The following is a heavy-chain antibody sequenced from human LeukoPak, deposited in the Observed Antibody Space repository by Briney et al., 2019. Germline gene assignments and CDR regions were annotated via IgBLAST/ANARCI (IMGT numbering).Heavy chain of an antibody. D-gene: IGHD3-22*01. J-gene: IGHJ4*02. V-gene: IGHV4-59*08. CDR2: IYYSGST. CDR1: GGSISSHY. Sequence: SETLSLTCTVSGGSISSHYWSWIRQPPGKGLEWIGYIYYSGSTNYNPSLKSRVTISVVTSKNQFSLKLSSVTAADTAVYYCARLNYYDSSGPIEYWGQGTLVTVSS. CDR3: ARLNYYDSSGPIEY.